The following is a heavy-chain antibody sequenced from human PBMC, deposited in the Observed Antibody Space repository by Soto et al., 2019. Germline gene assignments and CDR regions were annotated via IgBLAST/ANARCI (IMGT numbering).Heavy chain of an antibody. CDR1: GFTFSSYG. V-gene: IGHV3-33*01. D-gene: IGHD2-2*01. J-gene: IGHJ5*02. CDR3: ARDANVVVPAAFNWFDP. CDR2: IWYDGSNK. Sequence: QVQLVESGGGVVQPGRSLRLSCAASGFTFSSYGMHWVRQAPGKGLEWVAVIWYDGSNKYYADSVKGRFTISRDNSKNTLYLQMNSLRAEDTAVYYCARDANVVVPAAFNWFDPWGQGTLVTVSS.